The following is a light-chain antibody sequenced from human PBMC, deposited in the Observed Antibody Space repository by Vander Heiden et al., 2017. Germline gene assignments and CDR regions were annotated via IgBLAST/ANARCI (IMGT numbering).Light chain of an antibody. V-gene: IGLV1-51*01. CDR2: DNN. CDR1: SSNIGKNY. CDR3: STWDTSLSAVV. J-gene: IGLJ3*02. Sequence: QSVLTQPPSVSAAPGQKVTISCSGSSSNIGKNYGSWYQQFQGTTPKLLISDNNKRPSGIPDRFSGSRSGTSATLGITGLQTGDEADYYCSTWDTSLSAVVFGGGTKVNVL.